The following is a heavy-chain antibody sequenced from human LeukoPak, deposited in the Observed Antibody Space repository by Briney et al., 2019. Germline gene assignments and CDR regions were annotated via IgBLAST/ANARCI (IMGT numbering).Heavy chain of an antibody. CDR2: IYKSGST. CDR1: GGSITDYY. V-gene: IGHV4-4*07. J-gene: IGHJ5*02. CDR3: ARDRDSSGWWWFDP. D-gene: IGHD6-19*01. Sequence: SETLSLTCTVSGGSITDYYWSWIRQPAGKRLEWIGHIYKSGSTDYNPSLKSRVTMSIDTSKNQFSLKLSSVTAADTAVYYCARDRDSSGWWWFDPWGQGTLVTVSS.